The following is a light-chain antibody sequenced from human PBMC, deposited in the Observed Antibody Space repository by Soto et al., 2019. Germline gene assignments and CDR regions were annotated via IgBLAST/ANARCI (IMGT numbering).Light chain of an antibody. CDR1: QSVSSR. Sequence: EIVLTQSPVTLSLSPGERATLSCRASQSVSSRLAWYQQKPGQAPRLLIYDTSIRATGIPARFSGSGSGTDFTLTISSLEPEDFAVYYCQQRNSWPPTFTFGQGTRLETK. J-gene: IGKJ5*01. CDR3: QQRNSWPPTFT. CDR2: DTS. V-gene: IGKV3-11*01.